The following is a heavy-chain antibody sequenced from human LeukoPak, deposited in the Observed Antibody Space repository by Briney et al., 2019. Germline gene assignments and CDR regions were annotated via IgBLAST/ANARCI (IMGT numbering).Heavy chain of an antibody. CDR1: GYTFTSYY. J-gene: IGHJ5*02. V-gene: IGHV1-46*01. D-gene: IGHD3-3*01. CDR2: INPSGDNT. Sequence: ASVKVSCKASGYTFTSYYMYCVRQAPGQGLEWMGIINPSGDNTNYAQKFQGRVTMTRDMSTTTVYMELSSLRSEDTAVYYCARGPHRRTYDRDNWFDPWGQGTLVTVSS. CDR3: ARGPHRRTYDRDNWFDP.